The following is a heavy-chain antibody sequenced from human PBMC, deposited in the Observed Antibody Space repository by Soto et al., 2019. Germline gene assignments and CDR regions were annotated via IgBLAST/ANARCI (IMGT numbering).Heavy chain of an antibody. CDR1: GVTFSSYW. V-gene: IGHV3-74*01. J-gene: IGHJ6*03. CDR3: ARVGAHIVVVPAAIDYYYYYYMDV. D-gene: IGHD2-2*02. CDR2: INSDGSST. Sequence: PGGSLRLSCAASGVTFSSYWMHGVRQAPGKGLVWVSRINSDGSSTSYADTVKGRFTISRDNAKNTLYLQMNSLRAEDTAVYYCARVGAHIVVVPAAIDYYYYYYMDVWGKGTTVTVSS.